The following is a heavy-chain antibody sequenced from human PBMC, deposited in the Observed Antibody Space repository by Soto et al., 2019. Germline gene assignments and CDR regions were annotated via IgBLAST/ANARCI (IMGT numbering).Heavy chain of an antibody. CDR2: IYPGDSDT. J-gene: IGHJ4*02. Sequence: GESLKISCKGSGYSFTSYWIGWVRQMPGKGLEWMGIIYPGDSDTRYSPSFQGQVTISADKSISTAYLQWSSLKAPDTAMYYCARGTPDYYDSSGYYRFDYWGQGTLVTVSS. V-gene: IGHV5-51*01. D-gene: IGHD3-22*01. CDR3: ARGTPDYYDSSGYYRFDY. CDR1: GYSFTSYW.